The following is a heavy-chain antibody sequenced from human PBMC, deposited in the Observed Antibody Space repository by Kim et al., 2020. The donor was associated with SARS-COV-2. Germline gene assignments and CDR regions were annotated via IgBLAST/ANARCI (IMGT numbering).Heavy chain of an antibody. CDR3: ATSFRRGYYGMDV. D-gene: IGHD3-10*01. CDR2: IYYSGST. Sequence: SETLSLTCTVSGGSISSYYWSWIRQPPGKGLEWIAYIYYSGSTNYNPSLKSRVTISLDTSKNQFSLKLSSVTAADTAVYYCATSFRRGYYGMDVWGQGTTVTVSS. CDR1: GGSISSYY. V-gene: IGHV4-59*08. J-gene: IGHJ6*02.